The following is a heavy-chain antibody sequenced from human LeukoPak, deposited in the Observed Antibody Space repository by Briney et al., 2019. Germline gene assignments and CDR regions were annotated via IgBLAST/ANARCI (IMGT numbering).Heavy chain of an antibody. CDR2: ISAYNGNT. CDR1: GYTFTSYG. J-gene: IGHJ6*03. CDR3: AREPRYSSGHYYYYYYMDV. Sequence: GASVKVSCKASGYTFTSYGISWVRQAPGQGLEWMGWISAYNGNTNYAQKLQGRVTMTTDTSTSTAYMELRSLRSDDTAVYYCAREPRYSSGHYYYYYYMDVWGKGTTVTISS. V-gene: IGHV1-18*01. D-gene: IGHD6-19*01.